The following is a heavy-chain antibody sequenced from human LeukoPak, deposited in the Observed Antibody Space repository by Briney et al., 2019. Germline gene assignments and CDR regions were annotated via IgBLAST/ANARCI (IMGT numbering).Heavy chain of an antibody. V-gene: IGHV1-2*04. CDR3: ARDGSHDYGDYDIVVLGAFDI. CDR2: INPNSGGT. CDR1: GYTFTGYY. Sequence: ASVKVSCKASGYTFTGYYMHWVRQAPGQGLEWMGWINPNSGGTNYAQKFQGWVTMTRDTSISTAYMELSRLRSDDTAVYYCARDGSHDYGDYDIVVLGAFDIWGQGTMVTVSS. D-gene: IGHD4-17*01. J-gene: IGHJ3*02.